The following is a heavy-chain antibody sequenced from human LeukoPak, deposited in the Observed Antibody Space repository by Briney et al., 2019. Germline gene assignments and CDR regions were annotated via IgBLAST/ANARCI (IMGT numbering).Heavy chain of an antibody. CDR1: GFSFSSYW. V-gene: IGHV3-7*01. Sequence: PGGSLRLSCAASGFSFSSYWMTWARQAPGKGLEWVANINQDGSDKYYVDSVKGRFTISRDNAKNSLYLQMNSLRAEDTAVYYCARRLVGTPDYSDYWGQGTLVTVSS. CDR2: INQDGSDK. D-gene: IGHD4-23*01. CDR3: ARRLVGTPDYSDY. J-gene: IGHJ4*02.